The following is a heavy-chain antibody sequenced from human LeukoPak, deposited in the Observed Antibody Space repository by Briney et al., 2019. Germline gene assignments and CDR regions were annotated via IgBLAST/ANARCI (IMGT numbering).Heavy chain of an antibody. V-gene: IGHV4-30-2*01. CDR3: ARVSGDSLPRY. Sequence: SVTLSLTCAVSGGSISSGGYSWSWIRQPPGKGLEWIGYIYHSGSTYYNPSLKSRVTISVDRSKNQFSLKLSSVTAADTAVYYCARVSGDSLPRYWGQGTLVTVSS. D-gene: IGHD4-17*01. CDR2: IYHSGST. CDR1: GGSISSGGYS. J-gene: IGHJ4*02.